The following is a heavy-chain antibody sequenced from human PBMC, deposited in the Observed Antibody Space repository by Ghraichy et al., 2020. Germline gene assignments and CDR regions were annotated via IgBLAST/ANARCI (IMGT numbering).Heavy chain of an antibody. J-gene: IGHJ5*02. CDR2: IKQDGSEK. CDR1: GFTFSSYW. V-gene: IGHV3-7*01. CDR3: ARDFTVGAIWFDP. D-gene: IGHD1-26*01. Sequence: GGSLRLSCAAFGFTFSSYWMSWVRQAPGKGLEWVANIKQDGSEKYYVDSVKGRFTISRDNAKNSLYLQMNSLRAEDTAVYYCARDFTVGAIWFDPWGQGTLVTVSS.